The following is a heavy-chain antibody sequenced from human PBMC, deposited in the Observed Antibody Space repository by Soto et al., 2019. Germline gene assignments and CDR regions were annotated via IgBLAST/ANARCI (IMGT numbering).Heavy chain of an antibody. CDR1: GVSISSGGYY. CDR2: IFYSGRT. V-gene: IGHV4-31*03. D-gene: IGHD4-17*01. J-gene: IGHJ4*02. CDR3: ARSPEATVTAVDY. Sequence: QVQLQESGPGLVKPSQTLSLTCTVSGVSISSGGYYWSWIRLHPGKGLEWFGYIFYSGRTYYNPSLKSRVTISVDTSKTQFSLKLSSVTAADTAVYYCARSPEATVTAVDYWGQGTLVTVSS.